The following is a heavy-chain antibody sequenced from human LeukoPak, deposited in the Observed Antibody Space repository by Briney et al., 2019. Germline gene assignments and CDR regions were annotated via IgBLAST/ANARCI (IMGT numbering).Heavy chain of an antibody. CDR3: ASGPLRFLEWLLVDYYYYYMDV. D-gene: IGHD3-3*01. CDR1: GFTVSSNY. J-gene: IGHJ6*03. CDR2: IYSGGSK. Sequence: GGSLRLSCAASGFTVSSNYMSWVRQAPGKGLEWVSVIYSGGSKYYADSVKGRFTISRDNSKNTLYLQMNSLRAEDTAVYYCASGPLRFLEWLLVDYYYYYMDVWGKGTTVTVSS. V-gene: IGHV3-66*02.